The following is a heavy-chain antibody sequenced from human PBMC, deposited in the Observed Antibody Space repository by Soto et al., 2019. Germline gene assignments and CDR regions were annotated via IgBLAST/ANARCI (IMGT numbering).Heavy chain of an antibody. Sequence: EVQLVESGGGMVQPGGSLRVSCAASGFTLSSYSMHWVRQAPGKGLEWVSYISGSGGTIYYADSVKGRFTISRDNAKNSLSVQMNSLRDEDTAVYVCSRETGLRSSGWSYDFDFWGQGTRVTVSS. V-gene: IGHV3-48*02. CDR2: ISGSGGTI. J-gene: IGHJ4*02. CDR3: SRETGLRSSGWSYDFDF. D-gene: IGHD6-19*01. CDR1: GFTLSSYS.